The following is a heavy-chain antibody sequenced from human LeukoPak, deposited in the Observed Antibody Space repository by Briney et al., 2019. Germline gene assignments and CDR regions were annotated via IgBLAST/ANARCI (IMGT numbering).Heavy chain of an antibody. CDR1: GFKFSDHY. CDR3: GRIAINAKNGMDV. J-gene: IGHJ6*02. Sequence: GGSLRLSCAVSGFKFSDHYNDWVRQAPGKGLEWVGRRRNKASSYTTEYAASVEGRFAISRDASEISLYLQINSLRTEGTAVYYGGRIAINAKNGMDVWGQGTPVTVSS. CDR2: RRNKASSYTT. V-gene: IGHV3-72*01. D-gene: IGHD2-21*01.